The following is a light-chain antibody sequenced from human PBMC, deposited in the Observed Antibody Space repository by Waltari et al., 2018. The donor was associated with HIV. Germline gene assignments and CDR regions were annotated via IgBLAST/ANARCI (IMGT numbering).Light chain of an antibody. CDR3: SSYTSSSTPL. J-gene: IGLJ2*01. V-gene: IGLV2-14*03. CDR1: SSDVGGYNY. CDR2: DVS. Sequence: QSALTQPASVSGSPGQSITISCTGTSSDVGGYNYVSWYQQHPGKVPKLMIYDVSNRPSGVSNRFSGSKSGNTASLTISGLQAEDEADYYCSSYTSSSTPLFGGGTKLTVL.